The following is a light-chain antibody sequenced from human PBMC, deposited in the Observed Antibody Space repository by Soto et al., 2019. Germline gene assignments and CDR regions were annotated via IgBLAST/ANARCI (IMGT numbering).Light chain of an antibody. V-gene: IGLV2-14*01. CDR3: SSYTTSSSWV. Sequence: QSALTQPASVSGSPGQSITISCTGTSSDVGGYNYVSWFQQHPGKAPKPMIYVVSNRPSGISNRFSGSKSGNTASLTISGLQAEDEAHYYRSSYTTSSSWVFGGGTQLTVL. CDR2: VVS. CDR1: SSDVGGYNY. J-gene: IGLJ3*02.